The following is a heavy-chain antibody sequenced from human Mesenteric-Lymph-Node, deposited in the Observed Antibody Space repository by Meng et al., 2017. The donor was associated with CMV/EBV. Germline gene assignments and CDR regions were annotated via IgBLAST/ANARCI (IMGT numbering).Heavy chain of an antibody. CDR2: VKSKTDGGTT. CDR3: TTLGKRD. V-gene: IGHV3-15*01. D-gene: IGHD1-1*01. J-gene: IGHJ4*02. Sequence: GESLKISCAASGFAFSSAWMSWVRQAPGKRLEWIARVKSKTDGGTTDYAAPVKGRFTISRDDSKNTLYLQMSSLETGDTAVYYCTTLGKRDWGQGTLVTVSS. CDR1: GFAFSSAW.